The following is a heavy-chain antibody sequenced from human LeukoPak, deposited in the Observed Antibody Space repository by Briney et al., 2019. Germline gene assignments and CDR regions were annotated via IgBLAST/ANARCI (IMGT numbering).Heavy chain of an antibody. V-gene: IGHV3-23*01. CDR2: ISATGGST. CDR3: AKGYNWNDAPSWFDP. Sequence: GGSLRLSCGASGFVFSTYAMAWVRQAPGKGLEWVSIISATGGSTYYADSVKGRFTISRDNSKNTLYLQMNSLRAEDTAVYYCAKGYNWNDAPSWFDPWGQGTLVTVSS. J-gene: IGHJ5*02. D-gene: IGHD1-1*01. CDR1: GFVFSTYA.